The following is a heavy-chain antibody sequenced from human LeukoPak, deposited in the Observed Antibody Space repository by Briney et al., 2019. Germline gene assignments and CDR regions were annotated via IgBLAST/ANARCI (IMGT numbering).Heavy chain of an antibody. CDR3: AKENDFWSGPEG. CDR1: GFTFSNAW. CDR2: INSSGTTT. J-gene: IGHJ4*02. D-gene: IGHD3-3*01. V-gene: IGHV3-48*01. Sequence: GGSLRLSCAVSGFTFSNAWMNWVRQAPGKGPEWVSYINSSGTTTYYADSVKGRFTISRDTSKNTVYLQMTSLRVEDTAVYYCAKENDFWSGPEGWGQGTLVTVSS.